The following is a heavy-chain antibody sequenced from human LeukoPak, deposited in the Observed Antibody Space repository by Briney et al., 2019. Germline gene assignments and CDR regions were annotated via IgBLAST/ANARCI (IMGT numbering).Heavy chain of an antibody. CDR1: GYTFTSYD. CDR3: ARGQIVVVVAATQPYYYYMDV. J-gene: IGHJ6*03. CDR2: MNPNSGNT. V-gene: IGHV1-8*01. D-gene: IGHD2-15*01. Sequence: ASVKVSCKASGYTFTSYDINWVRQATGQGLERMGWMNPNSGNTGYAQKFQGRVTMTRNTSISTAYMELSSLRSEDTAVYYCARGQIVVVVAATQPYYYYMDVWGKGTTVTVSS.